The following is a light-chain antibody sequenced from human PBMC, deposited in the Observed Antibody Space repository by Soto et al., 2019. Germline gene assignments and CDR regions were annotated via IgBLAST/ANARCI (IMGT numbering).Light chain of an antibody. Sequence: DIQMTQSPSSLSASVVDRVTITCRASQSIVSSLNWYQQKPGEAPKLLIYAASSLQSGVPSRFSGSGAGTDFTLTISSLQPEDFAPYYCQQSYTTPLTFGGGTKVEIK. J-gene: IGKJ4*01. CDR3: QQSYTTPLT. CDR1: QSIVSS. V-gene: IGKV1-39*01. CDR2: AAS.